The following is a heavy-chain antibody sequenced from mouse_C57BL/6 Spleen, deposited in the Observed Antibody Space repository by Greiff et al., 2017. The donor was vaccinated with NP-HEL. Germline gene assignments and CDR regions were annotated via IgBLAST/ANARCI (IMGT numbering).Heavy chain of an antibody. J-gene: IGHJ2*01. Sequence: VKLVESGPGLVQPSQSLTITCTASGFSLTSYGVHWVRQSPGKGLEWLGVIWSGGSTDYNAAFISRLSISKDNSKSQVFFKMNSLQADDSAIYYCARSQDSSDYFDYWGQGTTLTVSS. CDR2: IWSGGST. CDR1: GFSLTSYG. D-gene: IGHD3-2*02. CDR3: ARSQDSSDYFDY. V-gene: IGHV2-2*01.